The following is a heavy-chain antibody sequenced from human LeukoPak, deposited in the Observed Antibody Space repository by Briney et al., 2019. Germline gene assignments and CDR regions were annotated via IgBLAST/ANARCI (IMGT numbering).Heavy chain of an antibody. Sequence: GGSLRLSCAASGFTFSSYGMHWVRQAPGKGLEWVAVISYDGSNKYYADSVKGRFTISRDNSKNTVYLQMNSLRAEDTAVYYCAKDSSPYQLLSLYMDVWGKGTTVTVSS. CDR2: ISYDGSNK. D-gene: IGHD2-2*01. CDR1: GFTFSSYG. V-gene: IGHV3-30*18. CDR3: AKDSSPYQLLSLYMDV. J-gene: IGHJ6*03.